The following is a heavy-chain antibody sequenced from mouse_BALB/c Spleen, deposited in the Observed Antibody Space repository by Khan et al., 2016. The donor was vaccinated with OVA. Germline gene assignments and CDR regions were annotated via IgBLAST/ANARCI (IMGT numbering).Heavy chain of an antibody. CDR3: SRKGAYYRNDGWFDY. J-gene: IGHJ3*01. Sequence: VQLQESGAELARPGASVKMSCKASGYSFISYSMPWIQQRPGQGLEWIGNINPSGGYTNYNQNFKDKSTLSADNSHTTAYMQLSSLKSDDSAVYYCSRKGAYYRNDGWFDYWGQGTLVTVSA. V-gene: IGHV1-4*01. CDR1: GYSFISYS. D-gene: IGHD2-14*01. CDR2: INPSGGYT.